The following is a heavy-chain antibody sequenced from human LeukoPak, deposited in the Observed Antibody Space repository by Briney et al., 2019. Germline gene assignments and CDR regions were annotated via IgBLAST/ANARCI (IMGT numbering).Heavy chain of an antibody. CDR1: GFTFSSYA. CDR3: AKGSGGSCYTCLDY. D-gene: IGHD2-15*01. CDR2: ISGSGDNT. Sequence: GGSLRLSCAASGFTFSSYAMSWVRQAPGKGLEWVSVISGSGDNTYYADSVKGRFTISRDDSKNTLYLQMNSLRPADTAVYYCAKGSGGSCYTCLDYWGQGILVTVSS. V-gene: IGHV3-23*01. J-gene: IGHJ4*02.